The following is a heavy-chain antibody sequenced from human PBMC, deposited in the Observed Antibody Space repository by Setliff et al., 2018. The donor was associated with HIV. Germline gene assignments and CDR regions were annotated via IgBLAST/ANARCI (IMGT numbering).Heavy chain of an antibody. CDR2: VFYTGFA. Sequence: KPSETLSLTCTVSGDSIRGYYRSWIRQPPGKGLEWMGYVFYTGFAAYNPSLKSRLTISVDTSKSQFSLRLTSVTAADTAIYYCARQVSIPGVAITPVDYWGQGALVTVSS. V-gene: IGHV4-59*08. CDR3: ARQVSIPGVAITPVDY. CDR1: GDSIRGYY. J-gene: IGHJ4*02. D-gene: IGHD5-12*01.